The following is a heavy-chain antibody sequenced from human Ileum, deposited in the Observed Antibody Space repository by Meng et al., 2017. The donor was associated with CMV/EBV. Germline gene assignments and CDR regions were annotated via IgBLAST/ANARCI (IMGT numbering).Heavy chain of an antibody. Sequence: ASVKVSCKASGYTFTSYGISWVRQAPGQGLEWMGWISAYNGNTNYAQKLQGRVTMTTDTSTSTAYMELRSLRSDDTAVYYCARVIVVVPAAIPYYYGMDVWGQGTTVTVSS. D-gene: IGHD2-2*02. CDR1: GYTFTSYG. V-gene: IGHV1-18*01. CDR2: ISAYNGNT. CDR3: ARVIVVVPAAIPYYYGMDV. J-gene: IGHJ6*02.